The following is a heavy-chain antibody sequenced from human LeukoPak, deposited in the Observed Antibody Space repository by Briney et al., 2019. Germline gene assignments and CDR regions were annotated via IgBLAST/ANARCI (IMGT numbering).Heavy chain of an antibody. J-gene: IGHJ5*02. Sequence: ASVKVSCKASGYTFTSYYMHWVRQAPGQGLEWMGIINPSGGSTNYAQKFQGRVTITADKSTSTAYMERSSLRSEDSAVYYCARDNWFDPWGQGTLVTVSS. CDR1: GYTFTSYY. CDR3: ARDNWFDP. V-gene: IGHV1-46*01. CDR2: INPSGGST.